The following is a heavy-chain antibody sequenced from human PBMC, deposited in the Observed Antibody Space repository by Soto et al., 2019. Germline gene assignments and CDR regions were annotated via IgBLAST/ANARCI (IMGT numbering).Heavy chain of an antibody. CDR2: VYYSGTT. V-gene: IGHV4-59*01. CDR3: ARDVLAASNYFDP. D-gene: IGHD4-4*01. J-gene: IGHJ5*02. Sequence: KGLEWIGYVYYSGTTNYNPFLQSRVTLSLDKSKNKFSLKLNSVTAADTAVDYVARDVLAASNYFDPWGQGTLVTVSS.